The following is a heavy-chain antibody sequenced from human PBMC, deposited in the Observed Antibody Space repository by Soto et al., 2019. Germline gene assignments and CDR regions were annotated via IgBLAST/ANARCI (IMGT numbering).Heavy chain of an antibody. CDR2: IYYSGST. V-gene: IGHV4-31*03. J-gene: IGHJ3*02. D-gene: IGHD3-16*02. CDR1: GGSISSGGYY. CDR3: ARIARLGELSLWAFDI. Sequence: QVQLQESGPGLVKPSQTLSLTCTVSGGSISSGGYYWSWIRQHPGKGLEWIGYIYYSGSTYYNPSLKSRVTISVDTSKNQFSLKLSSVTAADTAVYYCARIARLGELSLWAFDIWGQGTMVTVSS.